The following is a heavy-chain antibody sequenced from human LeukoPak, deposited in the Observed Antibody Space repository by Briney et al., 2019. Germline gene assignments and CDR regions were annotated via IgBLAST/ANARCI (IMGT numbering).Heavy chain of an antibody. CDR1: ENTFTNYY. V-gene: IGHV1-46*01. CDR3: ARDMSTRVTPISYAFDV. D-gene: IGHD4-23*01. CDR2: INPNGDRT. Sequence: ASVKVSCKASENTFTNYYMHWVRQAPGQELEWLGIINPNGDRTNYAQTFQGRVTMTRDTSTTTVYMELSSLRSEDTAVYYCARDMSTRVTPISYAFDVWGQGTMVTVSS. J-gene: IGHJ3*01.